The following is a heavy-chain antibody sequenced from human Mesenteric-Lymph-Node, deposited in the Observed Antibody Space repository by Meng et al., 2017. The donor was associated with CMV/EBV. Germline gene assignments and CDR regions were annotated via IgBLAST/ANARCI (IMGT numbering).Heavy chain of an antibody. CDR1: GFTVSNNY. CDR2: LYDSGRT. J-gene: IGHJ3*02. V-gene: IGHV3-66*02. Sequence: GESLKISCVVSGFTVSNNYMSWVRQAPGKGLEWVSVLYDSGRTYYADSVKGRFTISKDNSKNILYLQMKSLRAEDTAVYYCIQSPGAFDIWGQGTMVTVSS. CDR3: IQSPGAFDI. D-gene: IGHD4-11*01.